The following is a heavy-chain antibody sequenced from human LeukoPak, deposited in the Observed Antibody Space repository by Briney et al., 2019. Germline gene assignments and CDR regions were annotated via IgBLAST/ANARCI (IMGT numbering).Heavy chain of an antibody. CDR2: ISSSSTI. Sequence: PGGSLRLSCAASGFTFSSYSMNWVRQAPGKGLEWVSYISSSSTIYYADSVKGRFTISRDNAKNTLYLQMNSLRADDTAVYYCARSRDGRGDYWGQGTLVTVSS. V-gene: IGHV3-48*04. D-gene: IGHD5-24*01. CDR1: GFTFSSYS. CDR3: ARSRDGRGDY. J-gene: IGHJ4*02.